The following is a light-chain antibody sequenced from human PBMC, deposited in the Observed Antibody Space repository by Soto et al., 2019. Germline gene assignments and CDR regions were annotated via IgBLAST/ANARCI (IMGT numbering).Light chain of an antibody. V-gene: IGKV1-5*03. CDR1: QSISSW. CDR2: KAS. CDR3: QHYNSYPLT. Sequence: DIQMTQSPSTLSASVGDRVIITCRASQSISSWLAWYQQKPGKGPELLIYKASSLQSGVPSRFSGSGSGTEFTLTISSLQPDDFATYYCQHYNSYPLTFGGGTKVEIK. J-gene: IGKJ4*01.